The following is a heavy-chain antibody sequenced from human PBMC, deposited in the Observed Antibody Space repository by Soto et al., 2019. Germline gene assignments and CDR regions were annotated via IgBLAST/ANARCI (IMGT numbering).Heavy chain of an antibody. CDR2: IYYTGST. D-gene: IGHD6-13*01. CDR1: GGSISSYS. J-gene: IGHJ4*02. Sequence: QVQLQESGPGLVKPSETLSLTCTVSGGSISSYSWSWIRQPPGKGLEWIGYIYYTGSTNYNPSLKSRVTISVDTSKNQFSLKLSSVTAADTAVYYCARASSWDRNFDYWGQGTLVTVSS. V-gene: IGHV4-59*01. CDR3: ARASSWDRNFDY.